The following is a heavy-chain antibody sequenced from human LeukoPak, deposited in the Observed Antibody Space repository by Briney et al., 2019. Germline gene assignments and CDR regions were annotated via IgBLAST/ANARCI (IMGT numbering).Heavy chain of an antibody. V-gene: IGHV4-39*01. Sequence: SGTLSLTCTVSGGSISSSSYYWGWIHQPPGKGLEWIGSIYYSGSTYYNPSLKSRVTISVDTSKNQFSLKLSSVTAADTAVYYCARINPYGSGSYYNRFPDYWGQGTLVTVSS. CDR1: GGSISSSSYY. D-gene: IGHD3-10*01. CDR2: IYYSGST. J-gene: IGHJ4*02. CDR3: ARINPYGSGSYYNRFPDY.